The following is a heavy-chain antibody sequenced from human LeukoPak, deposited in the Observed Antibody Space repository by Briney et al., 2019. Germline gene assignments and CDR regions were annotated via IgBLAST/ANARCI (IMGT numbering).Heavy chain of an antibody. V-gene: IGHV3-9*01. CDR1: GFTFDDYA. D-gene: IGHD3-22*01. CDR3: AKGDDSSGPPLDY. J-gene: IGHJ4*02. Sequence: GGSLRLSCAASGFTFDDYAMHWVRQAPGKGLEWVSGISWNSGSIGYADSVKGRFTISRDNAKNSLYLQMNSLRAEDTALYYCAKGDDSSGPPLDYWGQGTLVTVSS. CDR2: ISWNSGSI.